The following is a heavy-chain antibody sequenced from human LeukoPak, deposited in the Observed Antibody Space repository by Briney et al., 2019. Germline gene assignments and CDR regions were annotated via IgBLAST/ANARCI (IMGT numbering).Heavy chain of an antibody. D-gene: IGHD4-17*01. CDR3: ARDKFYGDYGFDY. CDR1: GFTFSSYS. CDR2: IYSGGST. V-gene: IGHV3-53*01. J-gene: IGHJ4*02. Sequence: PGGSLRLSCAASGFTFSSYSMSWVRQAPGKGLEWVSVIYSGGSTYYADSVKGRFTISRDNSKNTLYLQMNSLRAEDTAVNYCARDKFYGDYGFDYWGQGTLVTVSS.